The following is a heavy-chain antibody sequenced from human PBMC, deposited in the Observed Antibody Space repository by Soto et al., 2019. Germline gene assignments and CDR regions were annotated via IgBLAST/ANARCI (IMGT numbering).Heavy chain of an antibody. CDR3: ARAPRGGVIIVITSAQIDY. J-gene: IGHJ4*02. CDR2: ISPDGGST. D-gene: IGHD3-10*01. Sequence: SVKVSCKASGYDFTDHYIHWVRQAPVQGLEWMGIISPDGGSTRYSQQFQARITMTRDTSTSTVYMELSSLRSEDTAVYYCARAPRGGVIIVITSAQIDYWGQGTLVTVSS. CDR1: GYDFTDHY. V-gene: IGHV1-46*01.